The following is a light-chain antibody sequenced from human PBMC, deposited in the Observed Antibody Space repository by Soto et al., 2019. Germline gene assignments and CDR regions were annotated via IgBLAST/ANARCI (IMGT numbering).Light chain of an antibody. CDR2: DAS. CDR1: QSVGSY. J-gene: IGKJ5*01. Sequence: ESVLRQTPDTLSLSPGERATLSCRSSQSVGSYLAWYQQKPGQAPRLLIYDASNRATGIPARFSGSGSGTDFTLTISSLEPEDFAVYYCQQRSNWPPPITFGQGTRLEIK. V-gene: IGKV3-11*01. CDR3: QQRSNWPPPIT.